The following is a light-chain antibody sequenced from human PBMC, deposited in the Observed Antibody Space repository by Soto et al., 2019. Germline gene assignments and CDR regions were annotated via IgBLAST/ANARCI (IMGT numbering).Light chain of an antibody. J-gene: IGLJ2*01. CDR1: SSDVGGYDY. V-gene: IGLV2-14*01. CDR3: SSYTGSSTLVI. CDR2: DVT. Sequence: QSVLTQPASVSGSPRQSITISCTGTSSDVGGYDYVSWYQQHPGKAPKLMIYDVTNRPSGVSNRFSGSKSGNTASLTISGLQAEDEADYYCSSYTGSSTLVIFGGGTKLTVL.